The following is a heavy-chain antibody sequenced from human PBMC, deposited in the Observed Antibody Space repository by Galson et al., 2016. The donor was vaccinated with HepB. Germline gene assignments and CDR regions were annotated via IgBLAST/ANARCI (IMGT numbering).Heavy chain of an antibody. CDR1: GGPFSSY. CDR3: ARHCGGGSCYRAFEI. J-gene: IGHJ3*02. Sequence: SETLSLTCAVHGGPFSSYWSWIRQPPGKGLEWIGEINHSGSTNYNPSLKSRVTISVDASKNQISLKLSSMTAADTAVYYCARHCGGGSCYRAFEIWGQGTTVTVSS. V-gene: IGHV4-34*01. D-gene: IGHD2-15*01. CDR2: INHSGST.